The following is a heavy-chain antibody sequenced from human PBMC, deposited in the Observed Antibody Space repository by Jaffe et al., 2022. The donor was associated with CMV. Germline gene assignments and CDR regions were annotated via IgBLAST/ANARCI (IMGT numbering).Heavy chain of an antibody. Sequence: QVQLVESGGGVVQPGRSLRLSCAASGFTFSSYGMHWVRQAPGKGLEWVAVISYDGSNKYYADSVKGRFTISRDNSKNTLYLQMNSLRAEDTAVYYCAKDRLRRAPAAIVRGYGMDVWGQGTTVTVSS. D-gene: IGHD2-2*01. J-gene: IGHJ6*02. CDR2: ISYDGSNK. CDR3: AKDRLRRAPAAIVRGYGMDV. CDR1: GFTFSSYG. V-gene: IGHV3-30*18.